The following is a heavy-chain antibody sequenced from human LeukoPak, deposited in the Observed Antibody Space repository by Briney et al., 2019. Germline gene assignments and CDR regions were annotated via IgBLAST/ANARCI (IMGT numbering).Heavy chain of an antibody. CDR1: GYTFTGYY. V-gene: IGHV1-2*02. D-gene: IGHD6-13*01. CDR2: INPNSGGT. J-gene: IGHJ6*03. Sequence: GASVKVSCKASGYTFTGYYMHWVRQAPGQGLEWMGWINPNSGGTNYAQKFQGRVTMTRDTSISTAYMELSRLRSDDTAVYYCARERQQLVLHDYYYYMDVWGKGTTVTISS. CDR3: ARERQQLVLHDYYYYMDV.